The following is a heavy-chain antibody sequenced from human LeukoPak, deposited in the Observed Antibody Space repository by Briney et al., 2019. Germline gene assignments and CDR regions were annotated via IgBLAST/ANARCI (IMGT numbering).Heavy chain of an antibody. V-gene: IGHV1-2*02. CDR3: ARDLGLVPAAGRWHYYYYMDV. CDR1: GYTFAGSY. Sequence: ASVKVSCKASGYTFAGSYMHWVRQAPGQGLEWMGWINPNSGGTNYAQKFQGRVTMTRDTSISTAYMELSRLRSDDTAVYYCARDLGLVPAAGRWHYYYYMDVWGKGTTVTVSS. D-gene: IGHD2-2*01. CDR2: INPNSGGT. J-gene: IGHJ6*03.